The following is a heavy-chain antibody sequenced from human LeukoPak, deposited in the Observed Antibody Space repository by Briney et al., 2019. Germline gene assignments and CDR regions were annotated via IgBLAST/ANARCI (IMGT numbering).Heavy chain of an antibody. CDR3: ARANWLYYDFWSGYPFDY. J-gene: IGHJ4*02. V-gene: IGHV1-2*02. CDR2: INPNSGGT. CDR1: GYTFTGYY. Sequence: ASVKVSCKASGYTFTGYYMHWVRQAPGQGLEWMGWINPNSGGTNYAQKFQARVTMTRDTSISTAYMELSRLRSDDTAVYYCARANWLYYDFWSGYPFDYWGQGTLVTVSS. D-gene: IGHD3-3*01.